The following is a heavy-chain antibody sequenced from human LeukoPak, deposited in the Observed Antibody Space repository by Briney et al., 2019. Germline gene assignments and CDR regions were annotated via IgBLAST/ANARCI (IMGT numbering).Heavy chain of an antibody. CDR3: ARDLIVLMVYAIRGGGFDY. CDR1: GFTFSDYD. J-gene: IGHJ4*02. D-gene: IGHD2-8*01. CDR2: ISNSGSNT. V-gene: IGHV3-11*06. Sequence: GGSLRLPCAASGFTFSDYDMSWIRQAPGKGLQWVSYISNSGSNTNYADSVKGRFTISRDNAKNSLYLQMNSLRAEDTAVYYCARDLIVLMVYAIRGGGFDYWGQGTLVTVSS.